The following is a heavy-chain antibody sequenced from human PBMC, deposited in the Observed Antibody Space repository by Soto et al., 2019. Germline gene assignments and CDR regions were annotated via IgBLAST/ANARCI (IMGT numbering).Heavy chain of an antibody. CDR3: ARHGHVRERPFYYYGMDV. D-gene: IGHD1-1*01. CDR2: VFSTGSS. J-gene: IGHJ6*02. Sequence: SETLSLTCDVSGDSMRSSRLYWGWFWQPPGKGLEWVATVFSTGSSYYNSSLQSRATMSVDTSKNRISMDLRSVTAADTAIYYCARHGHVRERPFYYYGMDVWGQGTTVTVSS. V-gene: IGHV4-39*01. CDR1: GDSMRSSRLY.